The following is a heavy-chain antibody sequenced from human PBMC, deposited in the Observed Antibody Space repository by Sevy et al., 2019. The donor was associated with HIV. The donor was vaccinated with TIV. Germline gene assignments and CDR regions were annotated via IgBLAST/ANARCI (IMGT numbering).Heavy chain of an antibody. CDR1: GFTVSSNY. J-gene: IGHJ5*02. D-gene: IGHD6-19*01. V-gene: IGHV3-66*01. Sequence: GGSLRLSCAASGFTVSSNYMSWVHQAPGKGLEWVSVIYSGGSTYYADSVKGRFTISRDNSKNTLYLQMNSLRAEDTAVYYCARDGYSSGRLGGWFDPWGQGTLVTVSS. CDR3: ARDGYSSGRLGGWFDP. CDR2: IYSGGST.